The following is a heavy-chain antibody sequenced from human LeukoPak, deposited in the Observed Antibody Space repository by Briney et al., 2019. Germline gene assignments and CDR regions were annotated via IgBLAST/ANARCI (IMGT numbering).Heavy chain of an antibody. CDR3: SRGTYPYSSDN. J-gene: IGHJ4*02. V-gene: IGHV3-23*01. CDR2: ISGSGDKT. CDR1: GFIFSSYV. D-gene: IGHD3-16*01. Sequence: GGSLRLSCAASGFIFSSYVMTWLRQAPGKGLEWVSGISGSGDKTYYAVSVTGRSTISRDNSKHTLYLQTNSLRAEDTAVYYCSRGTYPYSSDNWGQGALVTVSS.